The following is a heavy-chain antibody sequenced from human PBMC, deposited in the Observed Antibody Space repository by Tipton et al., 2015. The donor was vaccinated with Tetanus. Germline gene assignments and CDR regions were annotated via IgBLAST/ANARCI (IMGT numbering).Heavy chain of an antibody. Sequence: TLSLTCTVSGASIGSISYYWSWIRQPPGKGLEWIGYTYYSGSTGYNPSLKSRVTISIDSSRNQFSLKLTSVTAADTAVYYCARSNFAYSKKGAFDYWGQGTLVTVSS. D-gene: IGHD2-21*01. CDR3: ARSNFAYSKKGAFDY. V-gene: IGHV4-61*01. J-gene: IGHJ4*02. CDR2: TYYSGST. CDR1: GASIGSISYY.